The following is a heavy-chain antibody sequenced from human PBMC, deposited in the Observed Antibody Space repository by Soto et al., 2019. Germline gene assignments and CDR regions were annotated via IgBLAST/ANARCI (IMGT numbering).Heavy chain of an antibody. CDR3: AGDFSDGYSSGWYPITQDYYYGMDV. Sequence: HPGGSLRLSCAASGFTFSNYAMHWVRQAPGKGLEWVAVISYDGSNKYYADSVKGRFTISRDNSKNTLYLQMNSLRAEDTAVYYCAGDFSDGYSSGWYPITQDYYYGMDVWGQGTTVTVSS. J-gene: IGHJ6*02. D-gene: IGHD6-19*01. V-gene: IGHV3-30-3*01. CDR1: GFTFSNYA. CDR2: ISYDGSNK.